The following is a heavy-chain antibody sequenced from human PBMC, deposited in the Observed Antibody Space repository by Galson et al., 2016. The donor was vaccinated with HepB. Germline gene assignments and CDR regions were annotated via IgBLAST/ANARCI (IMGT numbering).Heavy chain of an antibody. D-gene: IGHD3-10*01. CDR2: IWYDGSTK. Sequence: SLRLSCAASGFTFSSYGMHWVRQAPGKGLEWVAVIWYDGSTKYYADSVKGRFTISRDNSKNTLYLHMNSLRAEDTAVYYCARTRSIVRRMDVWGHGTTVAVSS. CDR1: GFTFSSYG. J-gene: IGHJ6*02. CDR3: ARTRSIVRRMDV. V-gene: IGHV3-33*01.